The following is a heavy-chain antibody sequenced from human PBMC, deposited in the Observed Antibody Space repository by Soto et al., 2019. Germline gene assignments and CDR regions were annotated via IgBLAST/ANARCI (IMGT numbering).Heavy chain of an antibody. CDR2: DNPSGGST. J-gene: IGHJ3*02. CDR1: GDTFTR. CDR3: AYDSLDI. Sequence: ASVKVSCKASGDTFTRTHWVRQAPGQGLEWMGIDNPSGGSTTYARKSLGRVTMTRDTSTSTVYMELSSLRSEDTAVYYCAYDSLDIWGQGTMVTVSS. D-gene: IGHD3-22*01. V-gene: IGHV1-46*01.